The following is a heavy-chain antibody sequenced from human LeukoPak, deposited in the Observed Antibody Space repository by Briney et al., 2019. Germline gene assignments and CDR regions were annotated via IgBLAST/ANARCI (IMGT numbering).Heavy chain of an antibody. D-gene: IGHD5-12*01. CDR3: AVVVGCSGYDVPGRPNWFDP. Sequence: SETLSLTCAVYGVSFSGYYWSWLRQPPGKGLEWIGEINHSGSTNYNPSLKSRVTISVDTSKNQFSLKLSSVTAADTAFYYCAVVVGCSGYDVPGRPNWFDPWGQGTLVTVSS. J-gene: IGHJ5*02. CDR2: INHSGST. V-gene: IGHV4-34*01. CDR1: GVSFSGYY.